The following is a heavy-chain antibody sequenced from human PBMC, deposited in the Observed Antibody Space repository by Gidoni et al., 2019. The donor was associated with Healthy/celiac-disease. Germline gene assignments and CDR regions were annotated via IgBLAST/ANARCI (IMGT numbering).Heavy chain of an antibody. CDR3: AKDECGYGDYCAFDI. CDR2: MSWNSGSI. V-gene: IGHV3-9*01. Sequence: EVQLEESGGGLVQPGRSLRISCAASGFTFDDYAMHWVRPFPGKGLEWVSGMSWNSGSIGYADSVKGRFTISRDNAKNSLYLQMNSLRAEDTALYYCAKDECGYGDYCAFDIWGQGTMFTVSS. J-gene: IGHJ3*02. D-gene: IGHD4-17*01. CDR1: GFTFDDYA.